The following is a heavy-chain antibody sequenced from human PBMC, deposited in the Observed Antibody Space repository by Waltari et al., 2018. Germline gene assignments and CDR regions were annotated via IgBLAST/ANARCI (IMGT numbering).Heavy chain of an antibody. CDR3: ARGPDMVRGIFVHNWFDP. V-gene: IGHV1-8*02. CDR2: MNPNSGNT. D-gene: IGHD3-10*01. Sequence: QVPLVQSGAEVKKPGASVTVSCKASGYPFTRYDINWVRQATGQRLEWMGWMNPNSGNTGYAQKFQGRVTMTRNTSISTAYMELSSLRSEDTAVYYCARGPDMVRGIFVHNWFDPWGQGTLVTVSS. CDR1: GYPFTRYD. J-gene: IGHJ5*02.